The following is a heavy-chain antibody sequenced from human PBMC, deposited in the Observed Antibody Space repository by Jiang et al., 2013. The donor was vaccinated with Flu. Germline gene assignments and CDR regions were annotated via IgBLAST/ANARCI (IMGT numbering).Heavy chain of an antibody. Sequence: RIDPSDSYTNYSPSFQGHVTISADKSISTAYLQWSSLKASDTAMYYCARGKCTNGVCREEYFDYWGQGTLVTVSS. J-gene: IGHJ4*02. CDR2: IDPSDSYT. D-gene: IGHD2-8*01. V-gene: IGHV5-10-1*01. CDR3: ARGKCTNGVCREEYFDY.